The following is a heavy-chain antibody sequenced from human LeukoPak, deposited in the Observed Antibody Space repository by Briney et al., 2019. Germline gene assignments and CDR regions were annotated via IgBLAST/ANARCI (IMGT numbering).Heavy chain of an antibody. CDR1: GFTFSSYE. CDR2: ISSSGSTI. V-gene: IGHV3-48*03. D-gene: IGHD3-10*01. Sequence: GGSLRLSCAASGFTFSSYEMNWVRQAPGKGLEWVSYISSSGSTIYYADSVKGRFTTSRDNAKNSLYLQMNSLRAEDTAVYYCARDTRITMVRGVYNWFDPWGQGTLVTVSS. J-gene: IGHJ5*02. CDR3: ARDTRITMVRGVYNWFDP.